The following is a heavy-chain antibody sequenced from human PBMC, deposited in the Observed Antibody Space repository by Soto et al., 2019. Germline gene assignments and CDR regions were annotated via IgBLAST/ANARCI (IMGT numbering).Heavy chain of an antibody. Sequence: ASVKVSCKASGYTFTSYYMHWVRQAPGQGLEWMGIINPSGGSTSYAQKFQGRVTMTRDTSTSTVYMELSSLRSEDTAVYYCASTVLGFLEWFQVTHRETPYYYYGMDVWGQGTTVTAP. CDR3: ASTVLGFLEWFQVTHRETPYYYYGMDV. CDR1: GYTFTSYY. D-gene: IGHD3-3*01. V-gene: IGHV1-46*01. J-gene: IGHJ6*02. CDR2: INPSGGST.